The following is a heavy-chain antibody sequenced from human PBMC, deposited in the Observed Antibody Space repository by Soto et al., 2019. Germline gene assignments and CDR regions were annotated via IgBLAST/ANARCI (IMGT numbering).Heavy chain of an antibody. D-gene: IGHD6-6*01. CDR2: INPNSGGT. V-gene: IGHV1-2*02. CDR3: ARDIGSSSSGFYYYGMDV. CDR1: GYTFTGYY. J-gene: IGHJ6*02. Sequence: GASVKVSCKASGYTFTGYYMHWVRQAPGQGLEWMGSINPNSGGTNYAQKFQGRVTMTRDTSISTAYMELSRLRSDDTAVYYCARDIGSSSSGFYYYGMDVWGQGTTVTVSS.